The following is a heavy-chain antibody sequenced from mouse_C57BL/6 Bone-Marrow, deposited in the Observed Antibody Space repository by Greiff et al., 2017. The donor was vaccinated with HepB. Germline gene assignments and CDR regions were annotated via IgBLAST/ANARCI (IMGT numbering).Heavy chain of an antibody. CDR2: INPNYGTT. J-gene: IGHJ4*01. CDR3: ARGTTVVEDYYAMDY. D-gene: IGHD1-1*01. Sequence: VQLQQSGPELVKPGASVKISCKASGYSFTDYNMNWVKQSNGKSLEWIGVINPNYGTTSYNQKFKGKATLTVYQSSSTAYMQLNSLTSEDSAVYYCARGTTVVEDYYAMDYWGQGTSVTVSS. CDR1: GYSFTDYN. V-gene: IGHV1-39*01.